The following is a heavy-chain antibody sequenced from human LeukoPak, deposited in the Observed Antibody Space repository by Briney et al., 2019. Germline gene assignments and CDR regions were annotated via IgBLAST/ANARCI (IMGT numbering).Heavy chain of an antibody. Sequence: ASVKVSCKASGYTFTGYYMHWVRQAPGQGLEWMGWINPNSGGTNYAQKFQGRVTMTRDTSISTAYMELSRLRSDDTAVYYCAGEPHYYDSSGYYYYYGMDVWGQGTTVTVSS. V-gene: IGHV1-2*02. J-gene: IGHJ6*02. CDR3: AGEPHYYDSSGYYYYYGMDV. CDR2: INPNSGGT. D-gene: IGHD3-22*01. CDR1: GYTFTGYY.